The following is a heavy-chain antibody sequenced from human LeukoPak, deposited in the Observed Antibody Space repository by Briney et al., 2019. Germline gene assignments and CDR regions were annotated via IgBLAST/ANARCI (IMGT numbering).Heavy chain of an antibody. J-gene: IGHJ4*02. CDR2: ISGSGGST. CDR3: TKTSYDSSGYYYFDY. D-gene: IGHD3-22*01. CDR1: GFTFSSYA. Sequence: GGSLRLSCAASGFTFSSYAMSWVRQAPGKGLEGVSAISGSGGSTYYADSVKGRFTISRDNSKNTLYLQMNSLRAEDTAVYYCTKTSYDSSGYYYFDYCGQGTLVTVSS. V-gene: IGHV3-23*01.